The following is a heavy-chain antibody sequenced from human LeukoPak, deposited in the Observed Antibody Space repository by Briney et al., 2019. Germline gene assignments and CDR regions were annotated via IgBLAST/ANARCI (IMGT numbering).Heavy chain of an antibody. Sequence: KTSETLSLTCAVSGGSISSGGYSWSWIRQPPGKGLEWIGYIYHSGSTYYNPSLKSRVTISVDRSKDQFSLKLSSVTAADTAVYYCASTSKYIGSGRDDSFDIWGQGTMVTVSS. V-gene: IGHV4-30-2*01. D-gene: IGHD3-10*01. CDR3: ASTSKYIGSGRDDSFDI. CDR1: GGSISSGGYS. CDR2: IYHSGST. J-gene: IGHJ3*02.